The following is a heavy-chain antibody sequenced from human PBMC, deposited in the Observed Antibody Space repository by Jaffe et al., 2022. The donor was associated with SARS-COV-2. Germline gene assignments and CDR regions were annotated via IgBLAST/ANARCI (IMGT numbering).Heavy chain of an antibody. J-gene: IGHJ2*01. D-gene: IGHD4-17*01. CDR1: GFTFSSYS. Sequence: EVQLVESGGGLVKPGGSLRLSCAASGFTFSSYSMNWVRQAPGKGLEWVSSISSSSSYIYYADSVKGRFTISRDNAKNSLYLQMNSLRAEDTAVYYCARDHPVDYGDYEPHWYFDLWGRGTLVTVSS. V-gene: IGHV3-21*01. CDR3: ARDHPVDYGDYEPHWYFDL. CDR2: ISSSSSYI.